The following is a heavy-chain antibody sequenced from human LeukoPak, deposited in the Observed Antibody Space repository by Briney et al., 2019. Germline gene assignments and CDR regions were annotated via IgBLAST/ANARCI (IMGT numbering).Heavy chain of an antibody. CDR2: IYYSGST. J-gene: IGHJ5*02. D-gene: IGHD2-2*01. Sequence: SETLSLTCTGSGGSISSSSYYWGWIRQPPGKGLEWIGSIYYSGSTYYNPSLKSRVTISVDTSKNQFSLKLSSVTAADTAVYYCARHALIVVVPAAPFDPWGQGTLVTVSS. V-gene: IGHV4-39*01. CDR1: GGSISSSSYY. CDR3: ARHALIVVVPAAPFDP.